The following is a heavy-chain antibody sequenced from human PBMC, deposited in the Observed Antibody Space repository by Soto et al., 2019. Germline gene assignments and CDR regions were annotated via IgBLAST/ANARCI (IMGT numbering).Heavy chain of an antibody. CDR1: GFTFSSYA. Sequence: EVQLLESGGGLVQPGGSLRLSCAASGFTFSSYAMSWVRQAPGKGLEWVSAISGSGGITYYADSVKGRFTISRDNSKTTLYLRMNSRRAEDTAVYYCAKGAYSSSWYTVVVNAASYWGQGTLVTVSS. D-gene: IGHD6-13*01. J-gene: IGHJ4*02. CDR3: AKGAYSSSWYTVVVNAASY. CDR2: ISGSGGIT. V-gene: IGHV3-23*01.